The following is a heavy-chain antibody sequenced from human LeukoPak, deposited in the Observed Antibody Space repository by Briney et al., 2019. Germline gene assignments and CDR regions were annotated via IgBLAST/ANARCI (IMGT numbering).Heavy chain of an antibody. D-gene: IGHD1-26*01. V-gene: IGHV4-39*01. CDR2: IYYSGST. CDR1: GVSISSSYYY. J-gene: IGHJ4*01. Sequence: SETLSLTCIVSGVSISSSYYYWGWIRQPPGKGLEWIGSIYYSGSTYYNSSLKSRVTISIDTSKNQVSLNLTSMTAADTAVYYCAKSGGYGLIYYWGQGTLVTVSS. CDR3: AKSGGYGLIYY.